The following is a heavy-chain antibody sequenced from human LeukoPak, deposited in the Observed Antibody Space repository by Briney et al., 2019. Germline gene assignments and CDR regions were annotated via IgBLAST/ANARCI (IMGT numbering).Heavy chain of an antibody. D-gene: IGHD6-13*01. CDR2: INHSGST. J-gene: IGHJ3*02. CDR1: GGSFSGYY. CDR3: ARPLSSSWYIRAFDI. Sequence: SETLSLTCAVYGGSFSGYYWSWIRQPPGKGLEWIGEINHSGSTNYNPSLKSRVTISVDTSKNQFSLKLSSVTAADTAVYYCARPLSSSWYIRAFDIWGQGTMVTVSS. V-gene: IGHV4-34*01.